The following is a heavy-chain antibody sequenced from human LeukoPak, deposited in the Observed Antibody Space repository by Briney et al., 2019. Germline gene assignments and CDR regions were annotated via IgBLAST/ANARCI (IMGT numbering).Heavy chain of an antibody. CDR1: VFTLSNNY. CDR3: ARDPPGIAASVSGG. J-gene: IGHJ4*02. CDR2: IYSGGTS. Sequence: GGSLRLSCTASVFTLSNNYMNWVRQAPGKGLEWVALIYSGGTSNYADSVKDRFTISRDNSKNTLYLQMTHVRVEDTAVDYCARDPPGIAASVSGGGGQGTLVTVSS. D-gene: IGHD6-13*01. V-gene: IGHV3-53*01.